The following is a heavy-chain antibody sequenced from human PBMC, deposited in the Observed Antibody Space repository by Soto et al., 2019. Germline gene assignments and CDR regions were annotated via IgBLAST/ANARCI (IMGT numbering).Heavy chain of an antibody. CDR1: GGSISDNW. CDR3: ERYVAVPRTSGFDY. V-gene: IGHV4-4*02. CDR2: IYHSGTT. Sequence: QVQLQESGPGLVKPSGTLSLTCAVAGGSISDNWWSWVRQAPGEGLEWIGEIYHSGTTYYNPSLKGRVIILVDKSASQIYLTLSSVTAADKAVYYCERYVAVPRTSGFDYWGQGALVAVSS. D-gene: IGHD2-15*01. J-gene: IGHJ4*02.